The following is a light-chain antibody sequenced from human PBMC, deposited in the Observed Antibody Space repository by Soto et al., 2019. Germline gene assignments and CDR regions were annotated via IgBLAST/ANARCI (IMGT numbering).Light chain of an antibody. CDR2: GST. CDR3: QSYDNNLSGGV. CDR1: SSNLGANYH. V-gene: IGLV1-40*01. J-gene: IGLJ3*02. Sequence: QLVLTQPPSVSGAPGQRVTISCTGSSSNLGANYHVHWYQQLPGRAPKLLIYGSTNRPSGVPDRISGSKSGTSASLAITGLPAEDEADYYCQSYDNNLSGGVFGGGTKLTVL.